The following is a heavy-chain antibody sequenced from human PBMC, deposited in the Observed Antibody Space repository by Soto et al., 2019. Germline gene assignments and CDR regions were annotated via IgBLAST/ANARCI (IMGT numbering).Heavy chain of an antibody. D-gene: IGHD5-12*01. CDR3: ARARLRAVYAFDI. Sequence: QVHLQESDAGLVKASQTLSLTCTVSGGSVSSGAYYWTWIRQRPGTCLEWIGYIYYSGSTYYSPSLKSRLSISLDTSKNQFSLRLSSVTAADTAMYYCARARLRAVYAFDIXXXGTMVTVSS. J-gene: IGHJ3*02. V-gene: IGHV4-31*03. CDR2: IYYSGST. CDR1: GGSVSSGAYY.